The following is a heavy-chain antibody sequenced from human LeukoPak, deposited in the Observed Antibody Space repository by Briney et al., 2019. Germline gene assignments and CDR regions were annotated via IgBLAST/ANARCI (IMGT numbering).Heavy chain of an antibody. J-gene: IGHJ4*02. V-gene: IGHV3-7*01. CDR2: IKQDGSEK. D-gene: IGHD2-2*01. CDR1: GFTFSSHW. CDR3: ARESRYCSSTSCYRAWDY. Sequence: PGGSLRLSCAASGFTFSSHWMSWVRQAPGKGLEWVANIKQDGSEKYYVDSVKGRFTISRDNAKNSLYLQMNSLRAEDAAVYYCARESRYCSSTSCYRAWDYWGQGTLVTVSS.